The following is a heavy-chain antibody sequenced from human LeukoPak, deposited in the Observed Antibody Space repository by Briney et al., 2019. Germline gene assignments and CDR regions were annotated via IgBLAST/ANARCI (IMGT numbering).Heavy chain of an antibody. V-gene: IGHV3-7*01. CDR1: GFIFTNYF. CDR2: IKQDGSEK. D-gene: IGHD1-7*01. J-gene: IGHJ4*02. CDR3: ARAGSNWNYVY. Sequence: PGGSLRLSCAASGFIFTNYFMSWVRQTPGKGLEWVANIKQDGSEKYYADSVKGRFTISRDNTKNSLSLQMNSLRAEDTAVYYCARAGSNWNYVYWGQGTLVTVSS.